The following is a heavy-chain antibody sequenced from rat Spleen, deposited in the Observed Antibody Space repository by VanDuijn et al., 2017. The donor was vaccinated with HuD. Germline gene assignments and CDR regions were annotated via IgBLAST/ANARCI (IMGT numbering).Heavy chain of an antibody. J-gene: IGHJ3*01. CDR1: AYSIKSSYR. Sequence: EVQLQESGPGLVKPSQSLSLTCSVTAYSIKSSYRWNWIRKFPGNKLEWMGYINSAGSTNYNPSLKSRISITRDTSKNQFFLQVNSVTTEDTATYYCARSDGTHYYLPFIYWGQGTLVTVSS. D-gene: IGHD1-12*02. CDR3: ARSDGTHYYLPFIY. CDR2: INSAGST. V-gene: IGHV3-3*01.